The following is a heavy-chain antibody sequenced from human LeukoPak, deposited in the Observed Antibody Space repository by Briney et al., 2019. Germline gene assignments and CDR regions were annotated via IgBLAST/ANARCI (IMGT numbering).Heavy chain of an antibody. CDR1: GASLGSFY. V-gene: IGHV4-4*09. CDR2: IYPSGST. CDR3: ARGSGAPTPFPLDF. D-gene: IGHD3-10*01. Sequence: SETLSLTCTVSGASLGSFYWTWIRPPPGERLEWIGYIYPSGSTNYNPSLKSRVTISAATSKNHFSLSLNSMTAADTAVYYCARGSGAPTPFPLDFWGQGILVTVSS. J-gene: IGHJ4*01.